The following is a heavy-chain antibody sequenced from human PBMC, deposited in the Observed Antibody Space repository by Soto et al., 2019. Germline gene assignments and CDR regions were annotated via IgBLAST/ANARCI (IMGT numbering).Heavy chain of an antibody. D-gene: IGHD3-22*01. Sequence: GASVKVSCKASGGTFSSYAISGVRQARGQGLEWMGGIIPIFGTANYAQKFQGRVTITADESTSTAYMELSSLRSEDTAVYYCARGPRYYYDSSGYYSNWGQGTLVTVSS. J-gene: IGHJ4*02. V-gene: IGHV1-69*01. CDR1: GGTFSSYA. CDR2: IIPIFGTA. CDR3: ARGPRYYYDSSGYYSN.